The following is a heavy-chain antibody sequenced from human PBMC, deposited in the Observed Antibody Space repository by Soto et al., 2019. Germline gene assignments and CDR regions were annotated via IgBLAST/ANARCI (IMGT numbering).Heavy chain of an antibody. CDR1: GGSISSYY. CDR2: IYYSGST. CDR3: ARAPLNDFSSLFDP. Sequence: SETLSLTCTVSGGSISSYYWSWIRQPPGKGLEWIGYIYYSGSTNYNPSLKSRVTISVDTSKNQFSLKLSSVTAADTAVYYCARAPLNDFSSLFDPWGQGTLVTVSS. V-gene: IGHV4-59*01. D-gene: IGHD2-15*01. J-gene: IGHJ5*02.